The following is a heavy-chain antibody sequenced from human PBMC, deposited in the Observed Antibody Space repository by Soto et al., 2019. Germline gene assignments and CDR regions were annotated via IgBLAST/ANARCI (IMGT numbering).Heavy chain of an antibody. J-gene: IGHJ1*01. D-gene: IGHD6-19*01. Sequence: GGSLRLSCAASGFTFSSYGMHWVRQAPGKGLEWVAVIWYDGSNKYYADSVKGRFTISRDNSKNTLYLQMNSLRAEDTAVYYCARDGIAVAGTAEYFQHWGQGTLVTVSS. V-gene: IGHV3-33*01. CDR2: IWYDGSNK. CDR3: ARDGIAVAGTAEYFQH. CDR1: GFTFSSYG.